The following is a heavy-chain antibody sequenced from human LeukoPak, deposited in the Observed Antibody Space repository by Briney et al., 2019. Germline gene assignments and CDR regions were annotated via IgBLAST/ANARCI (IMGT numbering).Heavy chain of an antibody. J-gene: IGHJ5*01. V-gene: IGHV1-46*01. CDR3: ARARQREPWQQLVSGWFDP. Sequence: GASVKVSCKASGYTFTSYYMHWVRQAPGQGLEWMGIINPSGGSTSYAQKFQGRVTMTRDMSTSTVYMELSSLRSEDTAVYYCARARQREPWQQLVSGWFDPWGQGTLVTVSS. CDR1: GYTFTSYY. CDR2: INPSGGST. D-gene: IGHD6-13*01.